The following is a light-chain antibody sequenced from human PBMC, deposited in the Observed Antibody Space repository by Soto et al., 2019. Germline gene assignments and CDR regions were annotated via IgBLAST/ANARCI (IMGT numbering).Light chain of an antibody. V-gene: IGLV2-14*01. Sequence: QSALTQPASVSGSPGQSITISCTGTSSDVGGYNYVSWYQQHPGKAPKLMIYDVSNRPSGVSNRFSGSKSGNTASLTISGLQAEDEADYYCCSYTSSSPYVFGPGTKVTVL. J-gene: IGLJ1*01. CDR3: CSYTSSSPYV. CDR2: DVS. CDR1: SSDVGGYNY.